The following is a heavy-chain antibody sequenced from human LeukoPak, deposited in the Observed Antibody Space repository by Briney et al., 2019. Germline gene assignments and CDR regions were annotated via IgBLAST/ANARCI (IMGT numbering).Heavy chain of an antibody. CDR3: ARAMDGSRFDY. J-gene: IGHJ4*02. V-gene: IGHV3-7*01. D-gene: IGHD5-24*01. Sequence: GGSLRLSCVASGFTFGTYWMSWVRQAPGKGLEWVATIKQDGSEKSYVDSVKGRFTTSRDNPKNSLYLQMNSLRAEDTAVYYCARAMDGSRFDYWGQGTLVTVSS. CDR1: GFTFGTYW. CDR2: IKQDGSEK.